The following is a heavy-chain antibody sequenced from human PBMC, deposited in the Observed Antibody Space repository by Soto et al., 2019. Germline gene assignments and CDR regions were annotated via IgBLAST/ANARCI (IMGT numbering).Heavy chain of an antibody. V-gene: IGHV4-4*07. CDR3: VRDGTKTLRDWFDP. CDR2: IYATGTT. D-gene: IGHD1-1*01. J-gene: IGHJ5*02. Sequence: SETLSLTCTVSGASISCFYWSWIRKSAGKGLEWIGRIYATGTTDYNPSLKSRVMMSVDTSKKQFSLKLRSVAAADTAVYYCVRDGTKTLRDWFDPWGQGISVTVSS. CDR1: GASISCFY.